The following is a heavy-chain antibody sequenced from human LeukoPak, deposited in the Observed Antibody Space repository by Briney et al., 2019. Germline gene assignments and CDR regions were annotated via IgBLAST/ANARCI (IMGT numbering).Heavy chain of an antibody. CDR2: ISWNSGSI. D-gene: IGHD7-27*01. Sequence: LTGGSLRLSCAASGFTFDDYAMHWVRQAPGKGLEWVSGISWNSGSIGYADSVKGRFTISRDNAKNSLYLQMNSLRAEDMALYYCAKSLGQAFDIWGQGTMVTVSS. J-gene: IGHJ3*02. CDR1: GFTFDDYA. V-gene: IGHV3-9*03. CDR3: AKSLGQAFDI.